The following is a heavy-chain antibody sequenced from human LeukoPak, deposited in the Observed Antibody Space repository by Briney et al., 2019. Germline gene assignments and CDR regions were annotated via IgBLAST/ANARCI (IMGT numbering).Heavy chain of an antibody. CDR1: GGTFSSYA. V-gene: IGHV1-69*13. J-gene: IGHJ6*03. CDR3: ATSQTYSSSSEGYYYYMDV. Sequence: SVKVSCKASGGTFSSYAISWVRQAPGQGLEWMGGIIPIFGTANYAQKFQGRVTITADESTSTAYMELSSLRSEDTAVYYCATSQTYSSSSEGYYYYMDVWGKGTTVTVSS. CDR2: IIPIFGTA. D-gene: IGHD6-6*01.